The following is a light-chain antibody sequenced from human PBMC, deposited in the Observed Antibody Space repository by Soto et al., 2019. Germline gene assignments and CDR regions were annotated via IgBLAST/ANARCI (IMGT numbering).Light chain of an antibody. CDR1: SSNIGNNY. Sequence: QSVLTQPPSVSAAPGQKVTISCSGSSSNIGNNYVSWYQQLPGTAPKLLIYDSNKRPSGIPDRFSGSKSGTSATLGITGLQTGDXADYYCGTWDNSLSAVVFGGGTKLTVL. CDR2: DSN. J-gene: IGLJ2*01. V-gene: IGLV1-51*01. CDR3: GTWDNSLSAVV.